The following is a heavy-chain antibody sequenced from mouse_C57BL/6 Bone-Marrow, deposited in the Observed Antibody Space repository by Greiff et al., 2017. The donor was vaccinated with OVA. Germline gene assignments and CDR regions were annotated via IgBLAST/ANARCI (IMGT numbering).Heavy chain of an antibody. J-gene: IGHJ2*01. V-gene: IGHV1-26*01. CDR2: INPNNGGT. D-gene: IGHD2-14*01. CDR3: ARGVLPCDY. Sequence: EVQLQQSGPELVKPGASVKISCKASGYTFTDYYMNWVKQSHGKSLEWIGDINPNNGGTSYNQKFKGKATLTVDKSSSTAYMELRSLTSEDSAVYYCARGVLPCDYWGQGTTLTVAS. CDR1: GYTFTDYY.